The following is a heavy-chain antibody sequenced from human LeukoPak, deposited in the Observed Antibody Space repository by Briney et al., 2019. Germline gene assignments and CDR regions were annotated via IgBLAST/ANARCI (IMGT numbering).Heavy chain of an antibody. J-gene: IGHJ3*01. CDR3: ARGLGSGTL. V-gene: IGHV4-38-2*01. Sequence: KPSETLSLTCAVSAYSVNSGYYWVWIRQPPGKGLEWIESIYHTGSAYYDPSLKSRATISVDTSKNQFSLNLTSVTAADTAVYYCARGLGSGTLWGQGTMVTVSS. CDR2: IYHTGSA. CDR1: AYSVNSGYY. D-gene: IGHD3-10*01.